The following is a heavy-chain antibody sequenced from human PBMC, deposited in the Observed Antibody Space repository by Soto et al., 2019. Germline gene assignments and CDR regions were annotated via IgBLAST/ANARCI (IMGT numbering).Heavy chain of an antibody. D-gene: IGHD2-2*01. V-gene: IGHV1-18*01. CDR3: ARERPYCSSTSCYVSNWFDP. CDR1: GYTFTSYG. CDR2: ISAYNGNT. J-gene: IGHJ5*02. Sequence: ASVKVSYKASGYTFTSYGISWVRQAPGQGLEWMGWISAYNGNTNYAQKLQGRVTMTTDTSTSTAYMELRSPRSDDTAVYYCARERPYCSSTSCYVSNWFDPWGQGTLVTVSS.